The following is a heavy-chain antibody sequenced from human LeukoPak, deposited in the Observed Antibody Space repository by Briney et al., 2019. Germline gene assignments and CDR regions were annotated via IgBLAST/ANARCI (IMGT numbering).Heavy chain of an antibody. CDR1: AGSITGYP. CDR2: IHGSGST. V-gene: IGHV4-4*07. D-gene: IGHD1-14*01. Sequence: SETLSLTCTVSAGSITGYPWNWIRQPAGKGLEYIGRIHGSGSTNYNPSLMGRVTMSVDSSKNQISLRLTSVTAADTAVYFCAREAGRNFNAFDIWGQGTMVTV. CDR3: AREAGRNFNAFDI. J-gene: IGHJ3*02.